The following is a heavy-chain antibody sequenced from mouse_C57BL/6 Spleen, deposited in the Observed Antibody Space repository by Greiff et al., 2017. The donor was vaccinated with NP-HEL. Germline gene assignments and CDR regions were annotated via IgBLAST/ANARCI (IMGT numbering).Heavy chain of an antibody. J-gene: IGHJ2*01. D-gene: IGHD2-1*01. CDR3: ARHYGNYNFDY. V-gene: IGHV5-9*01. CDR1: GFTFSSYT. CDR2: ISGGGGNT. Sequence: EVKLVESGGGLVKPGGSLKLSCAASGFTFSSYTMSWVRQTPEKRLEWVATISGGGGNTYYPDSVKGRFTISRDNAKNTLYLQMSSLRSEDTALYYCARHYGNYNFDYWGQGTTLTVSS.